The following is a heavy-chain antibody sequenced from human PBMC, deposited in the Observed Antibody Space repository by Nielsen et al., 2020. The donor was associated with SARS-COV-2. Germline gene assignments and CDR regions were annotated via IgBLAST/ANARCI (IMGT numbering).Heavy chain of an antibody. Sequence: GGSLRLSCAASGFTFSDYYMSWLRQAPGKGLEWVSYISSSGTTIYYADSVKGRFTTSRDNAKNSLYLQMNSLRGEDTAVYYCARVYSAVAGTDSWGQGILVTVSS. CDR3: ARVYSAVAGTDS. CDR2: ISSSGTTI. CDR1: GFTFSDYY. V-gene: IGHV3-11*04. J-gene: IGHJ4*02. D-gene: IGHD6-19*01.